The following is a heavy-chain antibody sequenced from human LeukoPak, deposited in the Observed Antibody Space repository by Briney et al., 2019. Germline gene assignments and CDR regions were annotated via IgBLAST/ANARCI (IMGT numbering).Heavy chain of an antibody. CDR3: ASTISYLCSGGSCRSYYFDY. Sequence: SETLSLTCTVSGGSIRGYYWSWIRQPPGKGLEWIGEINHSGSTNYNPSLKSRVTISVDTSKNQFSLKLSSVTAADTAVYYCASTISYLCSGGSCRSYYFDYWGQGTLVTVSS. CDR2: INHSGST. J-gene: IGHJ4*02. D-gene: IGHD2-15*01. CDR1: GGSIRGYY. V-gene: IGHV4-34*01.